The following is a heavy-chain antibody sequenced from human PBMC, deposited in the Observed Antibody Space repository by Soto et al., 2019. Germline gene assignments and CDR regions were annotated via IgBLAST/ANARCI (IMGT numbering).Heavy chain of an antibody. Sequence: GGSLRLSCAASGFTFSSYAMHWVRQAPGKGLEWVAVISYDGSNKYYADSVKGRFTISRDNSKNTLYLQMNSLRAEDTAVYYCARSSYYDSSGPPDYWGQGTLVTVSS. CDR2: ISYDGSNK. V-gene: IGHV3-30-3*01. CDR1: GFTFSSYA. CDR3: ARSSYYDSSGPPDY. D-gene: IGHD3-22*01. J-gene: IGHJ4*02.